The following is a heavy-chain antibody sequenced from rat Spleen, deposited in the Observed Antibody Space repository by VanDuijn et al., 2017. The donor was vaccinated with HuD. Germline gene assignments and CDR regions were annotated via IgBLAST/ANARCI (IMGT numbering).Heavy chain of an antibody. CDR3: ARGDGSYVMDA. J-gene: IGHJ4*01. D-gene: IGHD1-4*01. CDR2: INSAGST. CDR1: GYSITSSYR. Sequence: EVQLQESGPGLVKPSQSLSLTCSVTGYSITSSYRWNWIRKFPGNKLEWMGYINSAGSTNYNPSLKSRISITRDTSKNQFFLQVNSVTTEDTASYYCARGDGSYVMDAWGQGASVTVSS. V-gene: IGHV3-3*01.